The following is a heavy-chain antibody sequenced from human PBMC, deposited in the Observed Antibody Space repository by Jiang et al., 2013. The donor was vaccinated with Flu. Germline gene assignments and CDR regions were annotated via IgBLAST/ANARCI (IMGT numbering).Heavy chain of an antibody. CDR1: GYTFTSYD. D-gene: IGHD1-26*01. CDR2: MNPNSGNT. Sequence: QLVESGAEVKMPGASVKVSCKTSGYTFTSYDINWVRQATGRGLEWMGWMNPNSGNTYSEERFQGRVTMTRDTSTSTVYMELSSLRSEDTAVYYCARYSRQWELPQFDYWGQGTLVTVSS. V-gene: IGHV1-8*01. CDR3: ARYSRQWELPQFDY. J-gene: IGHJ4*02.